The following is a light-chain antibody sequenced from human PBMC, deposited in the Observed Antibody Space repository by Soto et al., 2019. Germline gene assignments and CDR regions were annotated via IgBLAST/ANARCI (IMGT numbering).Light chain of an antibody. CDR3: TSYTSSSTPYV. CDR1: SSDVGAYTY. Sequence: QSVLTQPASVSGSPGQSSTISCAGTSSDVGAYTYVSWYQQHPGKAPKLMIYDVSNRPSGVSNRFSGSKSGNTASLTISGLQAEDEADYYCTSYTSSSTPYVFGGGTKVTVL. J-gene: IGLJ1*01. V-gene: IGLV2-14*01. CDR2: DVS.